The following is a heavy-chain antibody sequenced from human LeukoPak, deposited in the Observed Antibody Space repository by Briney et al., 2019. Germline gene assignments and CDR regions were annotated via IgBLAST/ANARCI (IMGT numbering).Heavy chain of an antibody. CDR1: GYTFTSYD. D-gene: IGHD3-3*01. Sequence: GASVKVSCKASGYTFTSYDINWVRQATGQGLEWMGWMNPNSGNTGYAQKFQGRVTMTRNTSISTAYMELSSLRSEDTAVYYCARAPSGDTYYDFWSGSPLSYYYYGMDVWGQGTTVTVSS. J-gene: IGHJ6*02. V-gene: IGHV1-8*01. CDR2: MNPNSGNT. CDR3: ARAPSGDTYYDFWSGSPLSYYYYGMDV.